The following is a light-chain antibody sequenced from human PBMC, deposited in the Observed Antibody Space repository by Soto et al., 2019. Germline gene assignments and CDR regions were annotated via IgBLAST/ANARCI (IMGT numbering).Light chain of an antibody. CDR2: GAS. CDR3: QQYNNWPGA. V-gene: IGKV3-15*01. CDR1: QSVSSN. Sequence: EIVMTQSPATLSVSPGERATLSCRASQSVSSNLAWYQQKPGQAPRLLIYGASTRATGIPARFSGSGSGTDFTLTISSLQSEDFAVYYCQQYNNWPGAFGQRTKVEIK. J-gene: IGKJ1*01.